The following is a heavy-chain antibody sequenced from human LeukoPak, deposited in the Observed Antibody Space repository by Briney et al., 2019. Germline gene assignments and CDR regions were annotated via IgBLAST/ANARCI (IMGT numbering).Heavy chain of an antibody. CDR2: IYHSGST. CDR1: GYSISSGYY. D-gene: IGHD2-15*01. J-gene: IGHJ4*02. CDR3: ARGHCSGGSCLPFDY. V-gene: IGHV4-38-2*01. Sequence: SETLSLTCAVSGYSISSGYYWGWIRQPPGKGLEWIGSIYHSGSTYYNPSLKSRVTISVDTSKNQFSLKLSSVTAADTAVYYCARGHCSGGSCLPFDYWGQGTLVTVSS.